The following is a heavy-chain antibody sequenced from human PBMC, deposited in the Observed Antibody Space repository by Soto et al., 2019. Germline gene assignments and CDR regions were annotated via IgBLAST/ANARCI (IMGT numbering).Heavy chain of an antibody. CDR3: ARDGSGSYSPSDYYYGMDV. D-gene: IGHD3-10*01. CDR2: IISSSSTI. J-gene: IGHJ6*02. Sequence: GGSLRLSCAASGFTFSSYSMNWVRQAPGKGLEWVSYIISSSSTIYYADSVKGRFTISRDNAKNSLYLQMNSLRDEDTAVYYCARDGSGSYSPSDYYYGMDVWGQGTTVTVSS. CDR1: GFTFSSYS. V-gene: IGHV3-48*02.